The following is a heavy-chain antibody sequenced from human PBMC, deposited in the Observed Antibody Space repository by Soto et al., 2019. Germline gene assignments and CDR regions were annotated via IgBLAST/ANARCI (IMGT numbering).Heavy chain of an antibody. CDR2: ILVGGST. CDR1: GFTCSSYD. J-gene: IGHJ3*02. D-gene: IGHD2-8*02. CDR3: AKATATGGGAFDI. Sequence: GSLRLSCAASGFTCSSYDMSWVRQAPGKGLEWVSTILVGGSTHYEDSVKGRFTISRDGSKNTVYLQMNSLTAGDTAVYYCAKATATGGGAFDICGQGTMVTVSS. V-gene: IGHV3-23*01.